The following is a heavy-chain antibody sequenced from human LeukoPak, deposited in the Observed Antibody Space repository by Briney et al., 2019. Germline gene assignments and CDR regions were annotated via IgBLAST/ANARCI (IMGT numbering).Heavy chain of an antibody. Sequence: PSDTLSLTCAVYGESFSTYYWSWIRQPPRKGQEWVGEINHSGNTNYNPYLKSRVTISVDTSKNQSSLKLSSVTAADTAVYYCARAHYYDSSGYCFDYWGQGTLVTVSS. J-gene: IGHJ4*02. CDR2: INHSGNT. CDR1: GESFSTYY. D-gene: IGHD3-22*01. CDR3: ARAHYYDSSGYCFDY. V-gene: IGHV4-34*01.